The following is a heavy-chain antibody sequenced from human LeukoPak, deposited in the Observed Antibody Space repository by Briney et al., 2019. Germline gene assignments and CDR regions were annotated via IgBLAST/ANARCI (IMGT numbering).Heavy chain of an antibody. Sequence: GGSLRLSCAASGFTFSSYAMSWVRQAPGKGLEWASAISGSGGSTYYADSVKGRFTISRDNSKNTLYLQMNSLRAEDTAVYYCANSVVVAAKAGENWFDPWGQGTLVTVSS. CDR2: ISGSGGST. V-gene: IGHV3-23*01. D-gene: IGHD2-15*01. J-gene: IGHJ5*02. CDR3: ANSVVVAAKAGENWFDP. CDR1: GFTFSSYA.